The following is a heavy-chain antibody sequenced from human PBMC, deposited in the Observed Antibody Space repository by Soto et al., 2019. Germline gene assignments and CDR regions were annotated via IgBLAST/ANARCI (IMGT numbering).Heavy chain of an antibody. CDR3: AKASTTYYYDSSGSVPDYYFDY. Sequence: TGGSLRLSCAASGFTFSSYGMHWVRQAPGKGLEWVAVISYDGSNKYYADSVKGRFTISRDNSKNTLYLQMNSLRAEDTAVYYCAKASTTYYYDSSGSVPDYYFDYWGQGTLVTVSS. CDR2: ISYDGSNK. CDR1: GFTFSSYG. D-gene: IGHD3-22*01. J-gene: IGHJ4*02. V-gene: IGHV3-30*18.